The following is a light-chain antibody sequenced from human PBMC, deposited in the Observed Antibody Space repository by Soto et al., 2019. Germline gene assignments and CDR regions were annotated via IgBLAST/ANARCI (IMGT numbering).Light chain of an antibody. CDR3: LQDNSYPWT. J-gene: IGKJ1*01. V-gene: IGKV1-39*01. CDR1: QSLSSY. CDR2: AAS. Sequence: DIQMTQSPSSLSASVGDRVTITCRASQSLSSYLNWYQQKPGKAPKLLIYAASSLQSGVPSRFSGSGSGTHFTLNISSLQPEDLATYFCLQDNSYPWTFGQGTKVDI.